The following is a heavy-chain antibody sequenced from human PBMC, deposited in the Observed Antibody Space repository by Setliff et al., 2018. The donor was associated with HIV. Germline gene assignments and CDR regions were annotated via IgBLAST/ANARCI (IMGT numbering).Heavy chain of an antibody. Sequence: GGSLRLSCEASGFTLRSYAMYWVRQAPGKGREWVAGISGAGATTYYADSVKGRFTISRDNSKDTLYLQMNSLRAEDTAVYYCAKDGYSDYLNSYFDYWGQGTLVTVSS. J-gene: IGHJ4*02. CDR2: ISGAGATT. V-gene: IGHV3-23*01. CDR3: AKDGYSDYLNSYFDY. D-gene: IGHD4-17*01. CDR1: GFTLRSYA.